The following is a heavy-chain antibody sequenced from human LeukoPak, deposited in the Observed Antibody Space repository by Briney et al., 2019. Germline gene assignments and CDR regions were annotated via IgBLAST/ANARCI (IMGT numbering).Heavy chain of an antibody. J-gene: IGHJ4*02. Sequence: GALRLSCAASGFTFSSYAMHWVRQAPGKGLEWVAVISYDGSNEYYADSVKGRFTISRDNSKNTLYLQMNSLRAEDTAVYYCARDRDSSSWYDYWGQGTLVTVSS. CDR3: ARDRDSSSWYDY. D-gene: IGHD6-13*01. CDR2: ISYDGSNE. CDR1: GFTFSSYA. V-gene: IGHV3-30*04.